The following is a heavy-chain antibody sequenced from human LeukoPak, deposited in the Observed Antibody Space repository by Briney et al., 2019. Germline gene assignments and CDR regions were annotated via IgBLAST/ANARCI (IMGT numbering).Heavy chain of an antibody. CDR3: AKDQRYGDYSREKS. V-gene: IGHV3-33*06. Sequence: PGGSLRLSCAASGFTFSSYGMHWVRQAPGKGLEWVAVIWYDGSNKYYADSVKGRFTISRDNSKNTLYLQMNSLRAGDTAVYYCAKDQRYGDYSREKSWGQGTLVTVSS. J-gene: IGHJ4*02. D-gene: IGHD4-17*01. CDR1: GFTFSSYG. CDR2: IWYDGSNK.